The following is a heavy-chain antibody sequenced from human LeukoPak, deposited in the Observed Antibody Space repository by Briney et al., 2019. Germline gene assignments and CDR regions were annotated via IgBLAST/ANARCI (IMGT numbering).Heavy chain of an antibody. V-gene: IGHV1-2*02. D-gene: IGHD3-22*01. CDR2: IYTNSGGT. J-gene: IGHJ4*02. Sequence: GASVKVSCKASGYTFTGYYMHWVRQAPGQGLEWMGWIYTNSGGTNYAQKFQGRVTMTRDTSISTAYMELSRLRSDDTAVYYCARDSSGSRFGYWGQGTLVTVSS. CDR3: ARDSSGSRFGY. CDR1: GYTFTGYY.